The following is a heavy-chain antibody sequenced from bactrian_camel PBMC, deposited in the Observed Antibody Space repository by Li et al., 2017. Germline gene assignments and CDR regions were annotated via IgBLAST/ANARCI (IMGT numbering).Heavy chain of an antibody. D-gene: IGHD5*01. Sequence: VQLVESGGGSVRAGEFLQLSCAASGDTFSRYCMGWFRQTPGKEREGVASIDHAGRTIYADSVAGRFTISRDNTKNTLYLQLNSLTREDSAMYYCTRETQWVGYHEFAEYWGQGTQVTVS. CDR3: TRETQWVGYHEFAEY. CDR1: GDTFSRYC. J-gene: IGHJ4*01. CDR2: IDHAGRT. V-gene: IGHV3S1*01.